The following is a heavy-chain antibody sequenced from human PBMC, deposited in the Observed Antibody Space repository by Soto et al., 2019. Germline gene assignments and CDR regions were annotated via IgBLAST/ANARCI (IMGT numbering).Heavy chain of an antibody. D-gene: IGHD4-17*01. V-gene: IGHV3-9*01. CDR2: ISWNSGSI. CDR3: AKDIADYGDYVGLDY. Sequence: GGSLRLSCAASGFTFDDYAMHWVRQAPGKGLEWVSGISWNSGSIGYADSVKGRFTISRDNAKNSLYLQMNSLRAEDTALYYCAKDIADYGDYVGLDYWGQGTLVTVSS. CDR1: GFTFDDYA. J-gene: IGHJ4*02.